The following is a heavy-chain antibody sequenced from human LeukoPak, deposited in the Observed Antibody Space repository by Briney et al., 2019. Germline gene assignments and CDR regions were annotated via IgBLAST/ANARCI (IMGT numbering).Heavy chain of an antibody. Sequence: PSETLSLTCAVSGGSISSGGYSWSWLRQPPGKGLEWIGYIYHSGSTYYNPSLKSRVTISVDRSKNQFSLKLSSVTAADTAVYYCARGSSGYYGYWGQGTLVTVSS. D-gene: IGHD3-22*01. CDR3: ARGSSGYYGY. CDR1: GGSISSGGYS. J-gene: IGHJ4*02. V-gene: IGHV4-30-2*01. CDR2: IYHSGST.